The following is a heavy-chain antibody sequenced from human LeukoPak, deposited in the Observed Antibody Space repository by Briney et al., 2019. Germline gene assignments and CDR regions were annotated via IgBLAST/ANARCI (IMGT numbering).Heavy chain of an antibody. V-gene: IGHV4-4*07. D-gene: IGHD2-2*01. CDR3: ARAGCSSTSCYRRRNYFDY. CDR2: IYTSGST. Sequence: SETLSLTCTVSGGSISSYYWSWIRQPAGKGLEWIGRIYTSGSTNYNPSLKSRVTMSVDTSKNQFSLKLSSVTAADTAVYYCARAGCSSTSCYRRRNYFDYWGQGTLVTVSS. J-gene: IGHJ4*02. CDR1: GGSISSYY.